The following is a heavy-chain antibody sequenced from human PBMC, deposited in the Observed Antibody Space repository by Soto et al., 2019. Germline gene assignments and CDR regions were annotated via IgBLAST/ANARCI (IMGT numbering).Heavy chain of an antibody. CDR2: ISGNGGKT. V-gene: IGHV3-23*01. J-gene: IGHJ4*02. Sequence: EVQLLESGGGLAQPGGSLRLSCAASGFTFNTCGLNWVRQAPGQGLQWVSGISGNGGKTYYADFVRGRFTISRDNSKNTLYLQMDSLRAEDTAVYYCAKTPYDYIWGGGHPFDFWGQGTLVTVSS. CDR3: AKTPYDYIWGGGHPFDF. CDR1: GFTFNTCG. D-gene: IGHD3-16*01.